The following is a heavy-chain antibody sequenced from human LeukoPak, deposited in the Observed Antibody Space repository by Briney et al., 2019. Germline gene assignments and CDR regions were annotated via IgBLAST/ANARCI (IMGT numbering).Heavy chain of an antibody. CDR1: GGSISSSSYY. V-gene: IGHV4-39*07. Sequence: PSETLSLTCTVSGGSISSSSYYWGWIRQPPGKGLEWIGSIYYSGSTYYNPSLKSRVTISVDTSKNQFSLKLSSVTAADTAVYYCARASLGYFDYWGQGTLVTVSS. CDR2: IYYSGST. CDR3: ARASLGYFDY. J-gene: IGHJ4*02.